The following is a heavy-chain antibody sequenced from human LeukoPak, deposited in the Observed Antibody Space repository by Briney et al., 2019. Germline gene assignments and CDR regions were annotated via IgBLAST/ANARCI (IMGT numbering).Heavy chain of an antibody. CDR1: GFTFSSYS. V-gene: IGHV3-21*01. CDR2: INSSSGYI. CDR3: ARGGAARPDI. J-gene: IGHJ3*02. Sequence: GGSLRLSCAASGFTFSSYSMNWVRQAPGKGLEWVSSINSSSGYIYYADSVKGRFTISRDNARNSLYLQMNSLRAEDTAVYYCARGGAARPDIWGQGTMVTVSS. D-gene: IGHD6-6*01.